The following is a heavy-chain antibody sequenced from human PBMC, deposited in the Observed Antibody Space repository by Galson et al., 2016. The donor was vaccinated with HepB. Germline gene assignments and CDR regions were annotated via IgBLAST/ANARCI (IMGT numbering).Heavy chain of an antibody. J-gene: IGHJ4*02. D-gene: IGHD2-21*02. CDR1: GFTFSIYD. CDR2: ISGSGSGGTT. V-gene: IGHV3-23*01. CDR3: VKDIFIVVVTAHEY. Sequence: SLRLSCAASGFTFSIYDMSWVRQAPGKGLEWVSTISGSGSGGTTYYADSVQGRFTISRDNSMNTLYPQMSSLRPEDTAIYDCVKDIFIVVVTAHEYWGQGTLVTVSS.